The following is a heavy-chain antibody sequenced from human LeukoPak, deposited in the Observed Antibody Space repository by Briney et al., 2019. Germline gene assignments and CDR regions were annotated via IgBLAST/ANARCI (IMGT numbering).Heavy chain of an antibody. J-gene: IGHJ3*02. CDR2: IYSGGST. D-gene: IGHD3-10*01. CDR3: AKDTFTRALWFGEFYAFDI. V-gene: IGHV3-53*01. Sequence: PGGSLRLSCAVSGFTVSSSYMSWVRQAPGKGLEWVSVIYSGGSTYYADSVKGRFTISRDNSKNTLYLQMNSLRAEDTAVYYCAKDTFTRALWFGEFYAFDIWGQGTMVTVSS. CDR1: GFTVSSSY.